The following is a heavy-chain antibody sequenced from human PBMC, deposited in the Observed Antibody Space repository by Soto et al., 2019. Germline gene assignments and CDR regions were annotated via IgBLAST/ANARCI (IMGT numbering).Heavy chain of an antibody. J-gene: IGHJ2*01. CDR3: AREMTGTGNWYFDL. V-gene: IGHV3-74*01. D-gene: IGHD2-8*02. CDR1: EFTFSSYW. CDR2: MNGDGRTT. Sequence: EVQLVESGGGLVQPGGSLRLSCAASEFTFSSYWMHWVRQAPGKGLVWVSRMNGDGRTTSYADSVKGRFTISRDNAKNTLYLQRNSLKADDTAVYYCAREMTGTGNWYFDLWGRGTLVTVSS.